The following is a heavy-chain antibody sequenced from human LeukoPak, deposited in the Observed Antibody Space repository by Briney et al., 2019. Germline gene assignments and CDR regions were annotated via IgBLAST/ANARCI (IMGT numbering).Heavy chain of an antibody. D-gene: IGHD3-9*01. CDR3: AREDILTGFDY. V-gene: IGHV3-53*01. CDR2: IYSGGST. Sequence: PGGSLRLSCAASGFTVSSNYMSWGLQAPGKGLEWVSVIYSGGSTYYADSVKGRFTISRDNSKNTLYLQMNSLRAEDTAVYYCAREDILTGFDYWGQGTLVTVSS. CDR1: GFTVSSNY. J-gene: IGHJ4*02.